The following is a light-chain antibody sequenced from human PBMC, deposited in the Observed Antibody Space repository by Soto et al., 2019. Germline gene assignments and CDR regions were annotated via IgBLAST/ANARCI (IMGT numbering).Light chain of an antibody. CDR2: DAS. CDR3: QQGSRGAT. J-gene: IGKJ5*01. Sequence: EIVLTQSPATLSLSPGERATLSCRASESISTYLGWYQQKPGQPPRPLIYDASNRATGIPPRFSGSGSGTDFTLPISSLKPEDVAVYFRQQGSRGATFDQGKRLEI. V-gene: IGKV3-11*01. CDR1: ESISTY.